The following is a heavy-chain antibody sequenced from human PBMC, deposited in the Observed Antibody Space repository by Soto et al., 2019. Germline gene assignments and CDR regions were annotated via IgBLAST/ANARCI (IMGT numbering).Heavy chain of an antibody. J-gene: IGHJ4*02. Sequence: QVPLVQSGAEVKKPGASVKVSCKASGYTFTSYAMHWVRQAPGQRLEWMGWINAGNGNTKYSQKFQGRVTITRDTSASTAYMELSSLRSEDTAVYYCARARSDDYGDYYFDYWGQGTLVTVSS. V-gene: IGHV1-3*01. CDR2: INAGNGNT. CDR1: GYTFTSYA. D-gene: IGHD4-17*01. CDR3: ARARSDDYGDYYFDY.